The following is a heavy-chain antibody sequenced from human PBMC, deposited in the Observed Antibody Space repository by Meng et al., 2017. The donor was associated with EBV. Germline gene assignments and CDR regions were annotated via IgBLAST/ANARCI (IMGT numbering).Heavy chain of an antibody. J-gene: IGHJ4*02. CDR2: NNAVNDKT. D-gene: IGHD1-26*01. Sequence: QAQPRGAGAEGKTPGAPGNVSCKPSGFSFTSCACQWLQQAPGKRLEWMGWNNAVNDKTESSQKCEGRITITRETSASTDYMELRIMISEDTAVYYCAGAGFRGNYKSIDYWGQGTLVTVSS. CDR1: GFSFTSCA. CDR3: AGAGFRGNYKSIDY. V-gene: IGHV1-3*01.